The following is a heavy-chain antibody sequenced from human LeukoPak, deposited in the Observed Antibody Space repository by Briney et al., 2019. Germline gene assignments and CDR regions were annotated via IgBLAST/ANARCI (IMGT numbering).Heavy chain of an antibody. J-gene: IGHJ4*02. Sequence: GESLRLSCAASGFTFSSYWMSWVRQAPGKGLEWVANIKQDGSEKYYVDSVKGRFTISRDNAKSSLYLQMNSLRAEDTAVYYCARGGYDYVWGSYRSVDYWGQGTLVTVSS. D-gene: IGHD3-16*02. CDR3: ARGGYDYVWGSYRSVDY. V-gene: IGHV3-7*01. CDR1: GFTFSSYW. CDR2: IKQDGSEK.